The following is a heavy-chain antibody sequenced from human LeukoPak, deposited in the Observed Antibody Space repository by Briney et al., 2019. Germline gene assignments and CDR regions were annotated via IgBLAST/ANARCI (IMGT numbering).Heavy chain of an antibody. D-gene: IGHD3-10*01. V-gene: IGHV3-66*01. Sequence: GGSLRLSCAVSGFTVSSNYMSWVRQAPGKGLEWVSVIYSGSGTYYADSVKGRFTISRDNSKNTVYLQMNSLRVEDTAVYYCARSRGTFFPHDYWGQGTLVTVTS. CDR1: GFTVSSNY. CDR2: IYSGSGT. CDR3: ARSRGTFFPHDY. J-gene: IGHJ4*02.